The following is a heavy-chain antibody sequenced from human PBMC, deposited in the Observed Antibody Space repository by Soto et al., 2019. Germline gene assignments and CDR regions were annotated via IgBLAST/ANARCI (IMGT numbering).Heavy chain of an antibody. CDR2: FDPEDGET. Sequence: GASVKVSCKVSGYTLTELSMHWVRQAPGKGLEWMGGFDPEDGETIYAQKFQGRVTMTEDTSTDTAYMELSSLRSEDTAVYYCATNNYCTNGVCYPRHFDYWGQGTLVTVSS. D-gene: IGHD2-8*01. J-gene: IGHJ4*02. CDR1: GYTLTELS. CDR3: ATNNYCTNGVCYPRHFDY. V-gene: IGHV1-24*01.